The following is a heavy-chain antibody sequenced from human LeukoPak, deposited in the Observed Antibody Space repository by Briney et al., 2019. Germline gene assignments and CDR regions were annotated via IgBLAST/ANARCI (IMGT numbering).Heavy chain of an antibody. V-gene: IGHV4-34*01. D-gene: IGHD3-22*01. CDR3: ARGITMIVVVITPYHAFDI. J-gene: IGHJ3*02. Sequence: KPSETLSLTCAVYGGSFSGYYWSWIRQPPGKGLEWIGEINHSRSTNYNPSLKSRVTISVDTSKNQFSLKLSSVTAADTAVYYCARGITMIVVVITPYHAFDIWGQGTMVTVSS. CDR2: INHSRST. CDR1: GGSFSGYY.